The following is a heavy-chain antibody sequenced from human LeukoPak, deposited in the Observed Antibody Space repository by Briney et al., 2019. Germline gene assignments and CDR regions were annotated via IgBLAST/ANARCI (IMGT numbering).Heavy chain of an antibody. CDR1: GLTFSNAW. CDR3: TTNPGTWGDF. D-gene: IGHD7-27*01. J-gene: IGHJ4*02. V-gene: IGHV3-15*07. Sequence: GGSLRLSCAASGLTFSNAWMNWVRQAPGKGLEWVAHIKSETNGGTADYAAAVEGRFTISRDDSKNTLYLQMNSLKIEDTAVYFCTTNPGTWGDFWGQGSLVTVSS. CDR2: IKSETNGGTA.